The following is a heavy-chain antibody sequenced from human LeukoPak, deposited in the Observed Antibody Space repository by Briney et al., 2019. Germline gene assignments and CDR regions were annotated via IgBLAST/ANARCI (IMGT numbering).Heavy chain of an antibody. D-gene: IGHD2-15*01. CDR3: ARAFQVVAAIGFDP. Sequence: PSETLSLTCTVSGGSISSYYWSWIRQPPGKGLEWIGYIYHSGSTNYNPSLKSRVTISVDTSKNQFSLKLSSVTAADTAVYYCARAFQVVAAIGFDPWGQGTLVTVSS. J-gene: IGHJ5*02. CDR1: GGSISSYY. V-gene: IGHV4-59*01. CDR2: IYHSGST.